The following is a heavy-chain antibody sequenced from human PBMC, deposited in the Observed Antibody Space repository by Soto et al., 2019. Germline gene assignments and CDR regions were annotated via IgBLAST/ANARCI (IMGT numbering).Heavy chain of an antibody. CDR3: ASEKRTMPGSRGYFDY. CDR2: TLYRSKWHE. J-gene: IGHJ4*02. D-gene: IGHD2-2*01. Sequence: SQNLSLTSAISPHYVTANITARNCLAQSHTSGFEWLGRTLYRSKWHEDYAISMQGRIIINAGTSKNQFSLQLNSVTPEDTAVYFCASEKRTMPGSRGYFDYWGQGTLVTVSS. CDR1: PHYVTANITA. V-gene: IGHV6-1*01.